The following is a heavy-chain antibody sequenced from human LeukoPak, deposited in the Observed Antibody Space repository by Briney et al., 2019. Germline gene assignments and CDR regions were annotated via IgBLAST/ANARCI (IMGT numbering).Heavy chain of an antibody. CDR3: ANTLGYCSSTSCLPFDY. V-gene: IGHV3-9*01. D-gene: IGHD2-2*01. CDR2: ISWNSGSI. Sequence: GGSLRLSCAASGFTFDDYAMHWVRQAPGKGLEWVSGISWNSGSIGYADSVKGRFTISRDNSKNTLYLQMNSLRAEDTAVYYCANTLGYCSSTSCLPFDYWGQGTLVTVSS. CDR1: GFTFDDYA. J-gene: IGHJ4*02.